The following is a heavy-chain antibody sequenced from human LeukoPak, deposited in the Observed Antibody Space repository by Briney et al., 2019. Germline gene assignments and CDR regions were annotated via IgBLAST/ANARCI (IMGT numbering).Heavy chain of an antibody. J-gene: IGHJ6*03. Sequence: SETLSLTCTVSGGSISSYYWSWIRQPAGKGLEWIGRIYTSGSTNYNPSLKSRVTMSVDTSKNQFSLKLSSVTAADTAVYYCARDKYYYDSSVDYYYMDVWGKGTTVTISS. V-gene: IGHV4-4*07. D-gene: IGHD3-22*01. CDR3: ARDKYYYDSSVDYYYMDV. CDR2: IYTSGST. CDR1: GGSISSYY.